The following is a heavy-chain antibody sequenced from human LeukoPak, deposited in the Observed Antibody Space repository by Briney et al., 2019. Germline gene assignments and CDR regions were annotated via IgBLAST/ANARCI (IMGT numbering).Heavy chain of an antibody. Sequence: GGSLRLSCAASGFTFNYYAMSWVRQAPGKGLEWVSAIRGSGGSTYYADSVKGRFTISRDNPKNTLYLQMNSLRAEDTAVYYCAREGGGWWNAFDIWGQGTMVTVSS. D-gene: IGHD6-19*01. CDR3: AREGGGWWNAFDI. J-gene: IGHJ3*02. CDR1: GFTFNYYA. V-gene: IGHV3-23*01. CDR2: IRGSGGST.